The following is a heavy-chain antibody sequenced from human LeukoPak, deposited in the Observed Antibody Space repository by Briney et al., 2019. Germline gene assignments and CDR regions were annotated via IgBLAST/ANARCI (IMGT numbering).Heavy chain of an antibody. V-gene: IGHV3-7*05. CDR2: IKRDASEK. J-gene: IGHJ4*02. CDR1: HSGFSSYG. Sequence: GGSRRLSCAASHSGFSSYGLSWGGKCPGKGLDWVGNIKRDASEKYYVDSVKGRFTISRDNAKNSLYLQMNSLRTEDTAVYYCARRSGPIDYWGQGTLVTVSS. CDR3: ARRSGPIDY. D-gene: IGHD2-8*02.